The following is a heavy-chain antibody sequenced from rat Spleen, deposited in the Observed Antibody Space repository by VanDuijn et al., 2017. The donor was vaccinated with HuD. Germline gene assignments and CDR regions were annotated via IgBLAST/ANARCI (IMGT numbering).Heavy chain of an antibody. CDR1: GFTFNNYW. V-gene: IGHV5-31*01. J-gene: IGHJ1*01. CDR2: ITNTGGST. D-gene: IGHD1-7*01. CDR3: TREEASVTGYDF. Sequence: EVQLVESGGGLVQPGRSLKLSCVASGFTFNNYWMTWIRQAPGKGLEWVASITNTGGSTYYPDSVKGRFTISRDNAKSTLYLQMNSLRSEDTATYYCTREEASVTGYDFWGPGTMVTVSS.